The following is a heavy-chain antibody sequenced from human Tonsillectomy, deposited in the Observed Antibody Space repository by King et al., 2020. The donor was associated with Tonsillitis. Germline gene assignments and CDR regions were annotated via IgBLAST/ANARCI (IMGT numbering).Heavy chain of an antibody. Sequence: QLQESGPGLVKPSETLSLTCTVSGASISSYFWSWIRQPPGKGLEWIGYIYYSGSTNYNPSLKSRVTISVDTAKNQFSLKLSSVTAADTAVYYCARAYYGSASYVDFWGQGTLVTVSS. J-gene: IGHJ4*02. CDR2: IYYSGST. CDR1: GASISSYF. V-gene: IGHV4-59*01. D-gene: IGHD3-10*01. CDR3: ARAYYGSASYVDF.